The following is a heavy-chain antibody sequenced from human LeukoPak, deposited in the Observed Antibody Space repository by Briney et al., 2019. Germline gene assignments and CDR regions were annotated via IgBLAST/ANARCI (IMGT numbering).Heavy chain of an antibody. D-gene: IGHD3-22*01. CDR3: ARGSGYPYYFDY. V-gene: IGHV3-30*04. Sequence: PGRSLRLSCAAYGFTFSSYAMHWVRQAPGKGLEWVAVISYDGSNKYYADSVKGRFTISRDNSKNTLYLQMNSLRAEDTAVYYCARGSGYPYYFDYWGQGTLVTVSS. J-gene: IGHJ4*02. CDR2: ISYDGSNK. CDR1: GFTFSSYA.